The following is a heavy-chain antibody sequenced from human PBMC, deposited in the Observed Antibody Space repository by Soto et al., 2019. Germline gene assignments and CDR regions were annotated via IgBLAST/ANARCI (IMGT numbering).Heavy chain of an antibody. CDR3: ARYYFDRSGYFRWFDS. CDR1: GASITNYY. CDR2: IYHTGST. V-gene: IGHV4-59*01. D-gene: IGHD3-22*01. J-gene: IGHJ5*01. Sequence: PSETLSLTCTVSGASITNYYWSWIRQPPGKGLEWIAYIYHTGSTNYNPSLKSRVTTSVDTSKNQFSLKLSSVTAADTALYYCARYYFDRSGYFRWFDSWGQGTLVTVSS.